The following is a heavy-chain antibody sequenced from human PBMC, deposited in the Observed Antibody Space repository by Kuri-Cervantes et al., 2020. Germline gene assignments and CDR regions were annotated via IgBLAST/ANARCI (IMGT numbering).Heavy chain of an antibody. Sequence: ASVKVSCKASGYTFTSYYMHWVRQAPGQGLEWMGGFDPEDGETICAQKFQGRVTMTEDTSTDTAYMELSSLRSEDTAVYYCATALRDYIWGSYRPFDYWGQGTLVTVSS. J-gene: IGHJ4*02. CDR3: ATALRDYIWGSYRPFDY. CDR2: FDPEDGET. D-gene: IGHD3-16*02. V-gene: IGHV1-24*01. CDR1: GYTFTSYY.